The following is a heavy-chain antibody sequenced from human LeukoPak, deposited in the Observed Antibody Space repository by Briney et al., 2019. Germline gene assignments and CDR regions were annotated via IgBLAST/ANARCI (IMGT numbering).Heavy chain of an antibody. J-gene: IGHJ5*02. CDR3: ARHRRETTVVTRAWFDP. V-gene: IGHV4-34*01. D-gene: IGHD4-23*01. CDR1: GGSFSDYF. CDR2: SNHSGST. Sequence: SETLSPTCAVYGGSFSDYFWCLIRPPPGKGVEWGGVSNHSGSTNYNPSLKSRVTISVDTSKNQFSMKLSSVTAADTAVYYCARHRRETTVVTRAWFDPWGQGTLVTVSS.